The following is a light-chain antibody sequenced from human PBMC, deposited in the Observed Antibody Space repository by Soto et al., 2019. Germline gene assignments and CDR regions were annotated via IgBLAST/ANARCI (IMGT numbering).Light chain of an antibody. CDR1: SSDVGGYNY. CDR3: SSYTSSSTLDV. V-gene: IGLV2-14*01. Sequence: QLVLTQPASVSGSPGQSITISCTGTSSDVGGYNYVSWYQQHPGKAPKLMIYEVSNRPSGVSNRFSGSKSGNTASLTISGLQAEDEADYYCSSYTSSSTLDVFGGGTKLT. J-gene: IGLJ2*01. CDR2: EVS.